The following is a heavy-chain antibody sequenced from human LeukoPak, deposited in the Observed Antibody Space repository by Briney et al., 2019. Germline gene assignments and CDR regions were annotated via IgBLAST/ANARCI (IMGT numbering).Heavy chain of an antibody. Sequence: GRPLRLSCAASGFTFSSYAMHWVRQAPGKGLEWVGRIKNKANSYTTLYAASVKGRFTISRDDSKNSLYLQMNSLKTEDTAVYYCTRLSRYGNRWYYVDYWGQGTLVTVSS. CDR2: IKNKANSYTT. CDR3: TRLSRYGNRWYYVDY. J-gene: IGHJ4*02. V-gene: IGHV3-72*01. CDR1: GFTFSSYA. D-gene: IGHD6-13*01.